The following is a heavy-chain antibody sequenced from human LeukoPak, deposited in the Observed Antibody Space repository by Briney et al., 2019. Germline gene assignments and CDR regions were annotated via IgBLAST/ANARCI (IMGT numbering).Heavy chain of an antibody. D-gene: IGHD6-13*01. Sequence: SQTLSLTCTVSGGSISSGSYYWSWIRQPAGKGLEWIGRIYTSGSTNYNPSLKSRVTISVDTSKNQFSLKLSSVTAADTAVYYCARDITAAAGMGGYYYYYMDVWGKGTTVTVSS. CDR2: IYTSGST. J-gene: IGHJ6*03. CDR1: GGSISSGSYY. CDR3: ARDITAAAGMGGYYYYYMDV. V-gene: IGHV4-61*02.